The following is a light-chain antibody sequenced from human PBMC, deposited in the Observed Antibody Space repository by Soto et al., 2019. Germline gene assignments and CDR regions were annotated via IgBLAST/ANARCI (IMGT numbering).Light chain of an antibody. J-gene: IGLJ3*02. CDR3: AAWDDTLDAQV. Sequence: QSVLTQSPSASGTPGQRVTISCSGSRSNIGRNFAYWYQHVPGTAPRLLVQRNSERPSGVPDRFSGSKSGTSVSLAISGLRSDDEATYYCAAWDDTLDAQVFGGGTKVTVL. CDR1: RSNIGRNF. CDR2: RNS. V-gene: IGLV1-47*01.